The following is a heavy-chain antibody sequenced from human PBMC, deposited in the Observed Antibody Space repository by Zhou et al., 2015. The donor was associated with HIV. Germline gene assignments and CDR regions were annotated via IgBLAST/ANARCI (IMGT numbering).Heavy chain of an antibody. CDR3: ATSTYYYDSSGYYYDYYGMDV. CDR2: ISAYNGNT. V-gene: IGHV1-18*01. CDR1: GYTFTSYG. D-gene: IGHD3-22*01. J-gene: IGHJ6*02. Sequence: QVQLVQSGAEVKKPGASVKVSCKASGYTFTSYGISWVRQAPGQGLEWMGWISAYNGNTNYAQKLQGRVTMTTDTSTSTAYMELRSLRSDDTAVYYCATSTYYYDSSGYYYDYYGMDVWGQGTTTSPS.